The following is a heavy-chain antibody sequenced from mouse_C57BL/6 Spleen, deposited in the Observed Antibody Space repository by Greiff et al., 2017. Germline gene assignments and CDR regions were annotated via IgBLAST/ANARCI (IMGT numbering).Heavy chain of an antibody. V-gene: IGHV5-4*01. CDR2: ISDGGSYT. CDR1: GFTFSSYA. CDR3: ARAPRDYFDY. Sequence: EVQLVESGGGLVKPGGSLKLSCAASGFTFSSYAMSWVRQTPEKRLEWVATISDGGSYTYYPDNVKGRFTISRDNAKNNLYLQMSHLKSEDTAMYYCARAPRDYFDYWGQGTTLTVSS. J-gene: IGHJ2*01.